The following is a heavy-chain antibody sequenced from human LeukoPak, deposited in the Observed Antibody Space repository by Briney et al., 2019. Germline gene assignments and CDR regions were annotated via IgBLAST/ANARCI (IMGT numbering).Heavy chain of an antibody. V-gene: IGHV4-4*07. CDR3: ARGRYCSADICSGGDAFDI. D-gene: IGHD2-15*01. CDR2: IYTRGST. CDR1: GGSINNYY. Sequence: SETLSLTCTVSGGSINNYYWSWIWQPAGKGLEWIGRIYTRGSTNYNPSLKSRVTMSVDTSKNQFSLKLSSVTAADTAVYYCARGRYCSADICSGGDAFDIWGQGTMVSVSS. J-gene: IGHJ3*02.